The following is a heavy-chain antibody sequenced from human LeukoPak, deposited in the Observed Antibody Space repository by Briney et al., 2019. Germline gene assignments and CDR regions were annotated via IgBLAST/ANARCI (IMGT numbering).Heavy chain of an antibody. V-gene: IGHV3-9*03. CDR1: GFTFDDYA. CDR2: ISWNSGST. D-gene: IGHD6-13*01. CDR3: AKDISLAAAGTLDY. Sequence: GGSLRLSCAASGFTFDDYAMHWVRQAPGKGLEWVSGISWNSGSTGYADSVKGRFTISRDNAKNSLYLQMNSLRAEDMALYYCAKDISLAAAGTLDYWGQGTLVTVSS. J-gene: IGHJ4*02.